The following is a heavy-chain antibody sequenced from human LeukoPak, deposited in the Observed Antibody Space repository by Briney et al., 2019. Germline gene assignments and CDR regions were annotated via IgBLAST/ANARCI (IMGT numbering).Heavy chain of an antibody. V-gene: IGHV1-69*04. CDR2: IIPILGIA. CDR1: GGTFSSYA. J-gene: IGHJ4*02. Sequence: SVKVSCTASGGTFSSYAISWVRPAPGQGLGWMGRIIPILGIANYAQKFQGRVTITADKSTSTAYMELSSLRSEDTAVYYCARGGLATVTGDYWGQGTLVTVSS. CDR3: ARGGLATVTGDY. D-gene: IGHD4-11*01.